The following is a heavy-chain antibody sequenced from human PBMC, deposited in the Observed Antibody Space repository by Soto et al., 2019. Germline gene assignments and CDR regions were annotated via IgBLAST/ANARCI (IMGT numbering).Heavy chain of an antibody. CDR3: AKQRTTVTASFDY. CDR1: GFTFGARP. CDR2: ISGYGGST. Sequence: EVQLLESGGGLVQPGGSLTVSCAASGFTFGARPMSWVRLAPGKGLEWVSTISGYGGSTYYPDSLKGRFIISRDNSKNTLYLQINTLRAEDTAIYFCAKQRTTVTASFDYWGQGTLVTVSS. V-gene: IGHV3-23*01. J-gene: IGHJ4*02. D-gene: IGHD4-17*01.